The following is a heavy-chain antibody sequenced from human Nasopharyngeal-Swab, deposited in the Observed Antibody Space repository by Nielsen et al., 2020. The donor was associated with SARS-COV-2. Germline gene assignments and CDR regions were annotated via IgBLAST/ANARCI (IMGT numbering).Heavy chain of an antibody. CDR2: MNPNSGNT. J-gene: IGHJ4*02. CDR1: GYTFTSYD. D-gene: IGHD3-10*01. CDR3: ARVLGRVTMVRGSLDY. Sequence: ASVKVSCKASGYTFTSYDINWVRQATGQGLEWMGWMNPNSGNTGYAQKFQGRVTMTRNTSISTAYKELSSLRSEDTAVYYCARVLGRVTMVRGSLDYWGQGTLVTVSS. V-gene: IGHV1-8*01.